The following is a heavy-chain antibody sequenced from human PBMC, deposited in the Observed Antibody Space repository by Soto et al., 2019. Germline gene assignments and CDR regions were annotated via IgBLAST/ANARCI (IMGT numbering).Heavy chain of an antibody. CDR2: ISAYNGNT. CDR1: GCTFTSYG. Sequence: ASVKVSCKASGCTFTSYGISWVRQAPGQGLEWMGWISAYNGNTNYAQKLQGRVTMTTDTSTSTAYMELRSLRSDDTAVYYCASALFGRWFDPWGQGTLVTVSS. J-gene: IGHJ5*02. D-gene: IGHD2-21*01. V-gene: IGHV1-18*01. CDR3: ASALFGRWFDP.